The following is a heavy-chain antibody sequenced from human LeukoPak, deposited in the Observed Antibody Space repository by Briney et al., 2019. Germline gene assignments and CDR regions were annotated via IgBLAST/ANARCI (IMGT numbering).Heavy chain of an antibody. CDR2: IYYSGST. V-gene: IGHV4-59*12. CDR3: ARDRACTSHCYTRANYYYGMDV. J-gene: IGHJ6*02. D-gene: IGHD2-2*02. CDR1: GGSISSYY. Sequence: PSETLSLTCTVSGGSISSYYWSWIRQPPGKGLEWIGYIYYSGSTNYNPSLKSRVTISVDTSKNQFSLKLSSVTAADTAVYYCARDRACTSHCYTRANYYYGMDVWGQGTTVTVSS.